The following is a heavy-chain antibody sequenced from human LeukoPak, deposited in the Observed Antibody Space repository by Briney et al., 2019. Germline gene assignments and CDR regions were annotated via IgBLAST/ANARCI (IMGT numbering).Heavy chain of an antibody. Sequence: GGSLRLSCTASGLTFGDYAMSWVRQAPGKGLEWVGFIRSKAYGGTTEYAASVKGRFTISRDDSKSIAYLQMNSLKTEDTAVYYCTRFGGYDFWSGYYADYWGQGTLVTVSS. D-gene: IGHD3-3*01. CDR3: TRFGGYDFWSGYYADY. CDR1: GLTFGDYA. V-gene: IGHV3-49*04. CDR2: IRSKAYGGTT. J-gene: IGHJ4*02.